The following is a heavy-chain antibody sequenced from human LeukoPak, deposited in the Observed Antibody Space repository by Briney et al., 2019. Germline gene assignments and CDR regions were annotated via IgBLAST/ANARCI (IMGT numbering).Heavy chain of an antibody. CDR3: ASRSEKTYYFDY. CDR2: IYYSGST. V-gene: IGHV4-59*12. Sequence: SETLSLTCTVSGGSISSYYWSWIRQPPGKGLEWIGYIYYSGSTNYNPSLKSRVTISVDTSKNQFSLKLSSVTAADTAVYYCASRSEKTYYFDYWGQGTLVTVSS. CDR1: GGSISSYY. J-gene: IGHJ4*02.